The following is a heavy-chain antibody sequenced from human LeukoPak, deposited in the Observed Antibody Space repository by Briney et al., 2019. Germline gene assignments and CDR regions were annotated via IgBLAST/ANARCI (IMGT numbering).Heavy chain of an antibody. D-gene: IGHD3-22*01. Sequence: ESLKISCKGSGYSFTSYWIGWVRQMPGKGLEWMGIIYPGDSDTRYSPSFQGQVTIPADKSISTAYLQWSSLKASDTAMYYCARQPPPYYYDSSGSGDYWGQGTLVTVSS. J-gene: IGHJ4*02. V-gene: IGHV5-51*01. CDR1: GYSFTSYW. CDR2: IYPGDSDT. CDR3: ARQPPPYYYDSSGSGDY.